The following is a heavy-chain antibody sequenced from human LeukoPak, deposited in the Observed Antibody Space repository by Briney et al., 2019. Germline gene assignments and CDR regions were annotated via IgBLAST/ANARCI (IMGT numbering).Heavy chain of an antibody. CDR3: ARATYYYDSSGYYPSASMDV. D-gene: IGHD3-22*01. Sequence: ASVKVSCKASGYTFTGYYTHWVRQAPGQGLERMGRINPNSGGTNYAQKFQGRVTMTRDTSISTAYMELSRLRSDDTAVYYCARATYYYDSSGYYPSASMDVWGKGTTVTVSS. CDR1: GYTFTGYY. J-gene: IGHJ6*03. V-gene: IGHV1-2*06. CDR2: INPNSGGT.